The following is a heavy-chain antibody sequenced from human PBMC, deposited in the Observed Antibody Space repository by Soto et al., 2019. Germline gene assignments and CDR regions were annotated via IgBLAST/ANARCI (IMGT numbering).Heavy chain of an antibody. J-gene: IGHJ4*02. D-gene: IGHD1-26*01. CDR3: AKDGAYTGTYHLDY. V-gene: IGHV3-30*18. CDR1: GFTFSNYG. CDR2: LSNNGSNK. Sequence: QVQLAESGGGVVQPGMSLSLSCAASGFTFSNYGMHWVRQAPGKGLEWVTHLSNNGSNKFYADSVKGRFIISRDNSKNTLYLQMTSLIPEDTAVYYCAKDGAYTGTYHLDYWGQGTLVTVSS.